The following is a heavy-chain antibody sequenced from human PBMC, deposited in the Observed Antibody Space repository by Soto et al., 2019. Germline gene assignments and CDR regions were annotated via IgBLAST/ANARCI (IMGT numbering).Heavy chain of an antibody. CDR3: AGPTIFGVADDKTYGLDV. D-gene: IGHD3-3*01. V-gene: IGHV4-61*03. Sequence: QVQLQESGPGLVKPSETLSLTCTVSGASVNSGNYYWSWIRQPPGKGLQWIGYIYSSGTTNYNPSLKSRVTISVDPSKNRFSLKLTSVTAADTAVYYCAGPTIFGVADDKTYGLDVWGQGTTVIVSS. J-gene: IGHJ6*02. CDR1: GASVNSGNYY. CDR2: IYSSGTT.